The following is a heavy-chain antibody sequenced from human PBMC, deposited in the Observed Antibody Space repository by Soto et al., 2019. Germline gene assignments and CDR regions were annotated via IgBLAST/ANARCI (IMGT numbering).Heavy chain of an antibody. J-gene: IGHJ4*02. CDR1: GGTFGSYA. CDR2: IIPIFGTA. V-gene: IGHV1-69*13. D-gene: IGHD3-10*01. Sequence: GASVKVSCKASGGTFGSYAISWVRQAPGQGLEWMGGIIPIFGTANYAQKFQGRVTITADESTSTAYMELSSLRSEDTAVYYCARHLRRDHTIGFDYWGQGTLVTVSS. CDR3: ARHLRRDHTIGFDY.